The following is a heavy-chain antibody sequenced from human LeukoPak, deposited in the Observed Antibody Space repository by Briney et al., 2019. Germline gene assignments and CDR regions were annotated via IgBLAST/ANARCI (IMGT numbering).Heavy chain of an antibody. V-gene: IGHV4-34*01. CDR1: GGSFSGYY. J-gene: IGHJ4*02. CDR3: ASGPSENIVATMGVFDY. CDR2: INHSGST. D-gene: IGHD5-12*01. Sequence: PSETLSLTCAVYGGSFSGYYWSWIRQPPGNGLEWIGEINHSGSTNYNPALKSRVTISVDTSKNQFSLKLSSVTAADTAVYYCASGPSENIVATMGVFDYWGQGTLVTVSS.